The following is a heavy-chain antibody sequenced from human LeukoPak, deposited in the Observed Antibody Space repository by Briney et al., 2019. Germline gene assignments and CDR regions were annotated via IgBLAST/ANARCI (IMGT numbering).Heavy chain of an antibody. CDR1: GGSFSGYY. CDR3: ARTGGIAVAGTRAYYYYYMDV. Sequence: SETLSLTCAVYGGSFSGYYWSWIRQPPGKGLEWIGEINHSGSTNYNPSLKSRVTISVDTSKNQFSLKLSSVTAADTAVYYCARTGGIAVAGTRAYYYYYMDVWGKGTTVTVSS. CDR2: INHSGST. J-gene: IGHJ6*03. V-gene: IGHV4-34*01. D-gene: IGHD6-19*01.